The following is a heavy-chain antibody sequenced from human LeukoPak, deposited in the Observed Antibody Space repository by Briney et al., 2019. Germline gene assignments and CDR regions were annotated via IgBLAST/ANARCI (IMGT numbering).Heavy chain of an antibody. D-gene: IGHD3-22*01. Sequence: PGGSLRLSCAASGLTFSSYVMTWVRQAPGKGLEWISYITRENWIYYSDSVKGRFTISRDHAKNSVYLEMNSLRADDTAVYYCARGLHLDSSGSLYYWGQGTLVTVSS. V-gene: IGHV3-48*04. CDR1: GLTFSSYV. CDR3: ARGLHLDSSGSLYY. J-gene: IGHJ4*02. CDR2: ITRENWI.